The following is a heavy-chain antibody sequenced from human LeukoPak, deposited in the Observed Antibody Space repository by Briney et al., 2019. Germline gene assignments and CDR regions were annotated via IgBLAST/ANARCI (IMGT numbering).Heavy chain of an antibody. CDR1: GYTFTGYY. CDR2: INTYNGNT. V-gene: IGHV1-18*04. CDR3: ARRGNWNDFDY. D-gene: IGHD1-20*01. J-gene: IGHJ4*02. Sequence: ASVKVSCKASGYTFTGYYMHWVRQAPGQGLEWMGWINTYNGNTQYAPNLKGRATTTTDPSTNTAYMELRSLTSDDTAVYYCARRGNWNDFDYWGQGTLVTVSS.